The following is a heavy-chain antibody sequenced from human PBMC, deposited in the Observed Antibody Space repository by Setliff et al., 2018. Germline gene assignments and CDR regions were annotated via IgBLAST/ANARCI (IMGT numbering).Heavy chain of an antibody. V-gene: IGHV3-30*02. CDR2: VRNDGSKT. CDR3: AKGDTPMSPFLISG. CDR1: GFIFSDFG. D-gene: IGHD5-18*01. J-gene: IGHJ4*02. Sequence: PGGSLRLSCAASGFIFSDFGMHWVRQTPGKGLEWVAFVRNDGSKTYYGDSAKGRFTISRDNSKKTLDLQMNSLRPEDTAVYYCAKGDTPMSPFLISGWGPGTLVTVSS.